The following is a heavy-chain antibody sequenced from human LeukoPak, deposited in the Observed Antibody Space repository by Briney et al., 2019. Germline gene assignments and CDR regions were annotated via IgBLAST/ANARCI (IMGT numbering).Heavy chain of an antibody. CDR2: INWNGGST. CDR1: GFTFDDYG. Sequence: GGSLRLSCAASGFTFDDYGMSWVRQAPGKGLEWVSGINWNGGSTDYADSVKGRFTISRDNAKNSLYLQMNSLRAEDTAVYYCASSHFSGYYPYYWGQGTLVTVSS. V-gene: IGHV3-20*04. D-gene: IGHD3-22*01. J-gene: IGHJ4*02. CDR3: ASSHFSGYYPYY.